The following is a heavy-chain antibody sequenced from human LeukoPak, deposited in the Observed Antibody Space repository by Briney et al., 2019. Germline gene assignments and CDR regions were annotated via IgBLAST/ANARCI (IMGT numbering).Heavy chain of an antibody. Sequence: GASVKVSCKASGYTFTGYYMHWVRQAPGRGLEWMGWINSNSGGTNYAQKFQGWVTVTRDTSISTAYMELSRLRSDDTAVYYCAAAAAEALDYWGQGTLVTVSS. D-gene: IGHD6-13*01. CDR3: AAAAAEALDY. CDR1: GYTFTGYY. V-gene: IGHV1-2*04. CDR2: INSNSGGT. J-gene: IGHJ4*02.